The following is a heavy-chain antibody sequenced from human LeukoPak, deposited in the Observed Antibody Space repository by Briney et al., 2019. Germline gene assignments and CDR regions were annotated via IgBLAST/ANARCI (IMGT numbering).Heavy chain of an antibody. CDR2: TYYRSKMHN. J-gene: IGHJ3*02. CDR3: ARIGERWGIEYAFDI. CDR1: GDSLHKKNNA. V-gene: IGHV6-1*01. D-gene: IGHD3-16*01. Sequence: SQTLSLTCAISGDSLHKKNNAWNWISQTPARGLEWLGRTYYRSKMHNELTVSVKGRITINPDTSKNQCSLQLNSVTPADTAVYYCARIGERWGIEYAFDIWGPGKMGPVSS.